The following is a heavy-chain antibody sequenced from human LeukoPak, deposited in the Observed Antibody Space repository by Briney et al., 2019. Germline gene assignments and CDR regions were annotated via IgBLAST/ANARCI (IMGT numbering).Heavy chain of an antibody. V-gene: IGHV4-34*01. CDR2: IKESEAT. Sequence: SETLSLTCAVYGGSLSGYYWTWIRQPPGKGLEWIGEIKESEATNYNPSLKSRVTISMDTSKNQFSLKLTSVTAADTAVYYCAREGLRNVRNPLGYWGQGTLVTVPS. J-gene: IGHJ4*02. CDR3: AREGLRNVRNPLGY. CDR1: GGSLSGYY. D-gene: IGHD3-3*01.